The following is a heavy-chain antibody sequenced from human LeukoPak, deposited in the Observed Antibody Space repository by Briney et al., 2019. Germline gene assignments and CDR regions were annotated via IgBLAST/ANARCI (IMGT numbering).Heavy chain of an antibody. CDR1: GYTSTSYD. J-gene: IGHJ4*02. D-gene: IGHD6-19*01. Sequence: ASVKVSCKASGYTSTSYDINWVRQATGQGLEWMGWMNPNSGNTGYAQKFQGRVTMTSNTSITTAYMELSSLRSEDTAVYYCARASAVAGYQDYWGQGTLVTVSS. CDR2: MNPNSGNT. V-gene: IGHV1-8*01. CDR3: ARASAVAGYQDY.